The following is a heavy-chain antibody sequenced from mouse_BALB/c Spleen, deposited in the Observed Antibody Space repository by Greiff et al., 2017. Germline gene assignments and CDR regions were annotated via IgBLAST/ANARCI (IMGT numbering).Heavy chain of an antibody. D-gene: IGHD1-1*01. V-gene: IGHV1-5*01. CDR3: TRKDYYGSSYAMDY. CDR1: GYTFTSYW. Sequence: EVQLQQSGTVLARPGASVKMSCKASGYTFTSYWMHWVKQRPGQGLEWIGAIYPGNGDTSYNQKFKGKAKLTSVTSTSTAYMELSSLTNEDSAVYYCTRKDYYGSSYAMDYWGQGTSVTVSS. CDR2: IYPGNGDT. J-gene: IGHJ4*01.